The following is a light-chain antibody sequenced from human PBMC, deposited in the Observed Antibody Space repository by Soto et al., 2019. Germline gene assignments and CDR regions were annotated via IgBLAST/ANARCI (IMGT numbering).Light chain of an antibody. CDR1: QSLVYRDGNTH. CDR2: KVS. V-gene: IGKV2-30*01. J-gene: IGKJ1*01. CDR3: MQGSYWRAVT. Sequence: DVVMTQSPLYLPVTLGQPASISCSSSQSLVYRDGNTHLSWFHQRPGQSPGHLIYKVSNRDSGVKDRFSGSGSGTYFTLQISRVEAQDFGVYYYMQGSYWRAVTFGQGTKVEI.